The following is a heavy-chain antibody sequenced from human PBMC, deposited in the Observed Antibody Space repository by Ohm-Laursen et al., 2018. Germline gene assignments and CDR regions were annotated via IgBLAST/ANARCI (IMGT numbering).Heavy chain of an antibody. D-gene: IGHD3-9*01. V-gene: IGHV3-11*01. CDR1: GFTFSDYY. Sequence: SLRLSCAASGFTFSDYYMSWIRQAPGKGLEWVSYISSSGSTIYYADSVKGRFTISRDNAKNSLYLQMNSLRAEDTAVYYCARDILTGYYTDYYYYYGMDVWGQGTTVTVSS. J-gene: IGHJ6*02. CDR3: ARDILTGYYTDYYYYYGMDV. CDR2: ISSSGSTI.